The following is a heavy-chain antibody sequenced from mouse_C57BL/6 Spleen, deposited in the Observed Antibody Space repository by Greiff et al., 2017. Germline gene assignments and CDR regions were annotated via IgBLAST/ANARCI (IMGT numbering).Heavy chain of an antibody. CDR3: ARGGSSPYYFDY. Sequence: QVQLQQPGAELVRPGSSVKLSCKASGYTFTSSWMHWVKQRPIQGLEWIGNIDPSDSETHYNQKFKDKATLTVDKSSSTAYMQLSSLTSEDSAVYYCARGGSSPYYFDYWGQGTTLTVSS. V-gene: IGHV1-52*01. J-gene: IGHJ2*01. CDR1: GYTFTSSW. D-gene: IGHD1-1*01. CDR2: IDPSDSET.